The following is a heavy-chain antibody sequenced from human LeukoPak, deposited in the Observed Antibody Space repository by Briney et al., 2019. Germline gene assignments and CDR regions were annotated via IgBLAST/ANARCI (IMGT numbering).Heavy chain of an antibody. CDR3: AREPSRGRQLVPDY. J-gene: IGHJ4*02. CDR1: GGTFSSYA. D-gene: IGHD6-13*01. V-gene: IGHV1-69*04. Sequence: ASVKVSCKASGGTFSSYAISWVRQAPGQGLEWMGRIIPNLGIANYAQKFQGRVTITADKSTSTAYMELSSLRSEDTAVYYCAREPSRGRQLVPDYWGQGTLVTVSS. CDR2: IIPNLGIA.